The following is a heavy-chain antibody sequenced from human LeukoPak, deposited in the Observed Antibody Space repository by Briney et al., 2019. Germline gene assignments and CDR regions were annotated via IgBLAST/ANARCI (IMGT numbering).Heavy chain of an antibody. CDR2: ISGGGGST. Sequence: PGGSLRLSCAASGFTFSSYVMSWVRQAPGKGLEWVTEISGGGGSTYHADSAKCRFTLSRATSKTTLYLQMTSLRAEDTAVYYCAKLYNDYGDENFDYWGQGTLVTVSS. V-gene: IGHV3-23*01. CDR1: GFTFSSYV. CDR3: AKLYNDYGDENFDY. J-gene: IGHJ4*02. D-gene: IGHD4-17*01.